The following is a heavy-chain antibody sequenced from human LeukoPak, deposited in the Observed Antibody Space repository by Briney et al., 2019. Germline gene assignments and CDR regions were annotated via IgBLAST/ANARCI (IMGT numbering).Heavy chain of an antibody. J-gene: IGHJ6*03. CDR1: GGSFSGYY. CDR2: INHSGST. D-gene: IGHD3-22*01. V-gene: IGHV4-34*01. CDR3: ARQTYDSSGYYYYVDV. Sequence: SETLSLTCAVYGGSFSGYYWSWIRQPPGKGLEWIGEINHSGSTNYNPSLKSRVTISVDTSKNQFSLKLSSVTAADTAVYYCARQTYDSSGYYYYVDVWGKGTTVTISS.